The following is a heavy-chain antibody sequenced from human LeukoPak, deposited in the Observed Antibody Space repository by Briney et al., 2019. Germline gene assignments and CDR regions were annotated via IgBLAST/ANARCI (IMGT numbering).Heavy chain of an antibody. Sequence: GESLKISCKGSGCSFTSYWIGWVRQMPGKGLEWMGIIYPGDSDTRYSPSFQGQVTISADKSISTAYLQWSSLKASDTAMYYCARQMPPTSYYYDSSGYYCDYWGQGTLVTVSS. D-gene: IGHD3-22*01. CDR3: ARQMPPTSYYYDSSGYYCDY. V-gene: IGHV5-51*01. CDR1: GCSFTSYW. J-gene: IGHJ4*02. CDR2: IYPGDSDT.